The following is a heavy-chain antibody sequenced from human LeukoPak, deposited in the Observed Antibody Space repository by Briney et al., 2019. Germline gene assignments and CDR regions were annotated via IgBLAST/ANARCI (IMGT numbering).Heavy chain of an antibody. V-gene: IGHV3-48*03. CDR2: ISNSISGSTI. CDR1: GFTFSSYE. D-gene: IGHD3-10*01. CDR3: ARLEYYYVSGNYYKLFDY. J-gene: IGHJ4*02. Sequence: GGSLRLSCAASGFTFSSYEMNWVRQAPGKGLEWVSYISNSISGSTIYSADSVKGRFTISRDNSKNSLYLQMNSLRDEDTAVYYCARLEYYYVSGNYYKLFDYWGQGTLVTVCS.